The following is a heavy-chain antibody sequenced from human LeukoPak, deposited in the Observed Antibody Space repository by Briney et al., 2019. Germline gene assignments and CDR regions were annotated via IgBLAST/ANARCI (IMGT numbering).Heavy chain of an antibody. V-gene: IGHV5-51*01. CDR3: ARSTSNNWLENWFDP. CDR2: IYPDDPNN. J-gene: IGHJ5*02. D-gene: IGHD6-13*01. Sequence: GESLKISCNAFGYSFDLYYIACVRQLPGKNLEWMGIIYPDDPNNKYSPYFESQVTISADKSLTTAYLQWTSLTPSDTAIYYCARSTSNNWLENWFDPWGQGTLVTVSS. CDR1: GYSFDLYY.